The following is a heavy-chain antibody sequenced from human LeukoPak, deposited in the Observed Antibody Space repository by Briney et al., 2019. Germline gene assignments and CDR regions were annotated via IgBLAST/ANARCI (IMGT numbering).Heavy chain of an antibody. Sequence: AGGSLRLSCAASGFTFSSYGMHWVRQAPGKGLEWVAVISYDGSNKYYADSVKGRFTISRDNSKNTLYLQMNSLRAEDTAVYYCAKDGKDDILEPHYYYYYMDVWGKGTTVTVSS. CDR3: AKDGKDDILEPHYYYYYMDV. D-gene: IGHD2-15*01. CDR2: ISYDGSNK. J-gene: IGHJ6*03. CDR1: GFTFSSYG. V-gene: IGHV3-30*18.